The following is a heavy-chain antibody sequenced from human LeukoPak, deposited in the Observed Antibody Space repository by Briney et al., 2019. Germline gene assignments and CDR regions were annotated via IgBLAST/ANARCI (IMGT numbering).Heavy chain of an antibody. J-gene: IGHJ4*02. V-gene: IGHV4-4*07. D-gene: IGHD6-13*01. CDR3: ARGRVIAAAVKGYFDY. CDR1: GGSISSYY. Sequence: SETLSLTCTVSGGSISSYYWSWIRQPAGKGLEWIGRIYTSGSTNYNPSLKSRVTMSVDTSKNQFSLKLSSVTAADTAVYYCARGRVIAAAVKGYFDYWGQGTLVTVSS. CDR2: IYTSGST.